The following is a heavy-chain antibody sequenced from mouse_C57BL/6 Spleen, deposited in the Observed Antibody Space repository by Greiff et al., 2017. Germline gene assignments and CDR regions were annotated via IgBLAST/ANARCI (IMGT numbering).Heavy chain of an antibody. J-gene: IGHJ3*01. CDR2: IDPSDSET. V-gene: IGHV1-52*01. CDR1: GYTFTSYW. D-gene: IGHD2-4*01. Sequence: VQLQQPGAELVRPGSSVQLSCKASGYTFTSYWMHWVKQRPIQGLEWIGNIDPSDSETHYNQKFKDKATLTVDKSSSTAYMQLSSLTSEDSAVYDCTRDDYDGCANWGQGTLVTVSA. CDR3: TRDDYDGCAN.